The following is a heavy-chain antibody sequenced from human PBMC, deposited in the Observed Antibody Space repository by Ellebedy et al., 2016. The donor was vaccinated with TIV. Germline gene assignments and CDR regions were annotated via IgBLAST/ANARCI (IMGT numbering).Heavy chain of an antibody. J-gene: IGHJ6*02. CDR3: AKDRGYCSGGSCYGMDV. V-gene: IGHV3-9*01. Sequence: PGGSLRLSCAASGFTFDDYAMHWVRQAPGKGLEWVSGISWNSGSIGYADSVKGRFTISRGNAKNSLYLQMNSLRAEDTALYYCAKDRGYCSGGSCYGMDVWGQGTTVTVSS. CDR2: ISWNSGSI. CDR1: GFTFDDYA. D-gene: IGHD2-15*01.